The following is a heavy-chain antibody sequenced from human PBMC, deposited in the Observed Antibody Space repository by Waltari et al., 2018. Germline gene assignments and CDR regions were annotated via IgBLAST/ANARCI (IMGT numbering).Heavy chain of an antibody. CDR2: VRGSGKT. Sequence: QLQLPESGPRLVKPSGTLSLTCAVSGDSMRDTFWWSWVRQPPGKGLEWIGQVRGSGKTNYNPSFASRVTISLDTSSNQISLRLTSAAAADTAVYYCARDRGRGLYLDSWGQGTLIAVSP. J-gene: IGHJ4*02. D-gene: IGHD2-15*01. CDR3: ARDRGRGLYLDS. CDR1: GDSMRDTFW. V-gene: IGHV4-4*02.